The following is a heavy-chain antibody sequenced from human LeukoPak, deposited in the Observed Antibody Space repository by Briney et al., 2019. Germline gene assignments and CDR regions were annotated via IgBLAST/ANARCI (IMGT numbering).Heavy chain of an antibody. CDR2: INPNSGGT. Sequence: ASVTVSCKASGYTFTGYYMHWVRQAPGQGLEWMGRINPNSGGTNYAQKFQGRVTMTRDTSISTAYMELSRLRSDDTAVYYCARASCYYDSSGSAIDAFDIWGQGTMVTVSS. V-gene: IGHV1-2*06. CDR1: GYTFTGYY. CDR3: ARASCYYDSSGSAIDAFDI. J-gene: IGHJ3*02. D-gene: IGHD3-22*01.